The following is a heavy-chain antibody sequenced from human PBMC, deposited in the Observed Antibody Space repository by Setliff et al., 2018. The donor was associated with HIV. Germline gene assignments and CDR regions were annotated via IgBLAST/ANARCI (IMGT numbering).Heavy chain of an antibody. J-gene: IGHJ3*02. CDR3: ARHCLQTETTYCPTSDFFDI. D-gene: IGHD4-4*01. V-gene: IGHV4-39*01. CDR1: SGPISSTNYY. CDR2: IHYSGST. Sequence: LSLTCSVSSGPISSTNYYWGWIRQPPGKGLEWIGTIHYSGSTYYNPSLKSRFTISVDTSKNQFSLKLSSVTAADTAVFYCARHCLQTETTYCPTSDFFDIWGLGTMVTVSS.